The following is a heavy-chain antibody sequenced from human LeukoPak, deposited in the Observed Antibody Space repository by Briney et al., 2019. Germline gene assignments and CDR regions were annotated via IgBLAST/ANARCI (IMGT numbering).Heavy chain of an antibody. J-gene: IGHJ4*02. Sequence: SETLSLTCAVYGASYNAYYWSWIRQPPGKGLEWIGDIDHRGTATYNPSLKSRLTISADASKNQFSLKLNAVTDADTAVYYCAVGITSLGVAASFDSWGQGNLVIVSS. CDR2: IDHRGTA. D-gene: IGHD3-3*01. CDR1: GASYNAYY. CDR3: AVGITSLGVAASFDS. V-gene: IGHV4-34*01.